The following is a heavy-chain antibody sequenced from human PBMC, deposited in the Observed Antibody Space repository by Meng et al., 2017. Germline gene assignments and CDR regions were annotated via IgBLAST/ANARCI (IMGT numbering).Heavy chain of an antibody. V-gene: IGHV3-9*03. CDR1: GFTFDDYA. CDR3: AKSLSRHYYYYGMDV. J-gene: IGHJ6*02. Sequence: SLKISCAASGFTFDDYAMHWVRQAPGKGLEWVSGISWNRGSIGYADSVLGRFTISRDNAKNSLYLQMNSLRAEDMALYYCAKSLSRHYYYYGMDVWGQGTTVTGYS. CDR2: ISWNRGSI. D-gene: IGHD2/OR15-2a*01.